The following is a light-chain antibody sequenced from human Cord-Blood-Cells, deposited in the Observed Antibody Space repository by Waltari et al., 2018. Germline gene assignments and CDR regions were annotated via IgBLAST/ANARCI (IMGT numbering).Light chain of an antibody. CDR2: KAS. Sequence: DLQMTQPPSPLSASVGDRVTITCRASQSISSWLAWYQQKPGKAPKLLIYKASSLESGVPSRFSGSGSGTEFTLTISSLQPDDFATYYCQQYRTFGPGTKVDIK. V-gene: IGKV1-5*03. CDR3: QQYRT. J-gene: IGKJ3*01. CDR1: QSISSW.